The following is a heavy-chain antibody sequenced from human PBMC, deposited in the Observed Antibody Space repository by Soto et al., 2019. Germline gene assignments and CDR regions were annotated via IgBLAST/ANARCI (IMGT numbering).Heavy chain of an antibody. V-gene: IGHV1-46*01. CDR2: INPSGGST. D-gene: IGHD2-2*01. Sequence: ASVKVSCKASGYTFTSYYMHWVRQAPGQGLEWMGIINPSGGSTSYAQKFQGRVAMTRDTSTSTVYMELSSLRSEDTAVYYCARDPENDRVPAADPGQLWPNYYYYYGMDVWGQGTTVTVSS. CDR3: ARDPENDRVPAADPGQLWPNYYYYYGMDV. J-gene: IGHJ6*02. CDR1: GYTFTSYY.